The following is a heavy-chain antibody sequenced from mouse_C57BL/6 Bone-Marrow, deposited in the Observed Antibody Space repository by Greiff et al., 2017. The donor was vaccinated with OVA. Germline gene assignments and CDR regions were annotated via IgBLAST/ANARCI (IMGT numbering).Heavy chain of an antibody. J-gene: IGHJ1*03. CDR1: GYTFTDYN. V-gene: IGHV1-18*01. Sequence: VHVKQSGPELVKPGASVKIPCKASGYTFTDYNMDWVKQSHGKSLEWIGDINPNNGGTIYNQKFKGKATLTVDKSSSTAYMELRSLTSEDTAVYYCARRGYGSTYWYFDVWGTGTTVTVSS. CDR2: INPNNGGT. CDR3: ARRGYGSTYWYFDV. D-gene: IGHD1-1*01.